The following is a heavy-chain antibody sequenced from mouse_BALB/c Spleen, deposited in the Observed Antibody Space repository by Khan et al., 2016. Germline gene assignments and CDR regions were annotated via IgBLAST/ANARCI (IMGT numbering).Heavy chain of an antibody. CDR1: GFSLTSYG. CDR2: IWSDGST. J-gene: IGHJ4*01. CDR3: ARHGGATMDY. V-gene: IGHV2-6-2*01. D-gene: IGHD3-1*01. Sequence: QVQLQQSGPDLVAPSQSLSITCTVSGFSLTSYGVHWVRQPPGKGLEWLVVIWSDGSTTYNSALKSRLSISTDNSKCQVFIKMNSLQTDNTAMYYCARHGGATMDYWGQGTSVTVSS.